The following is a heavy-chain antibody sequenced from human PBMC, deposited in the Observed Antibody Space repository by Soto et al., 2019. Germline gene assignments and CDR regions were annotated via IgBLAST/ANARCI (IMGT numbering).Heavy chain of an antibody. D-gene: IGHD2-2*01. CDR3: VRGGQTPSHPLDS. CDR2: LYIGDSA. Sequence: GGSLRLSCEISGPDVGYSFSIWIRQGPGGGLEWVSALYIGDSAYYADSVKGRFTISRAKAKNTLYLQMGSLRDNDTPGHSCVRGGQTPSHPLDSWGQGTLVTVSS. CDR1: GPDVGYSF. J-gene: IGHJ5*01. V-gene: IGHV3-53*01.